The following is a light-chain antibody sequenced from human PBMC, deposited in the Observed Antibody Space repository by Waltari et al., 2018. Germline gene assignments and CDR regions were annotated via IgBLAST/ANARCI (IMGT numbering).Light chain of an antibody. J-gene: IGLJ2*01. CDR2: YSR. CDR3: QVLDSATDHVV. Sequence: SYVVTQPPSVSMAPGKTARITCGGNNIGTKSVHWYQQKPGQAPVGGIYYSRERPSGIPERFSGSNSGNTATLTISWVEVGDEADYHCQVLDSATDHVVFGGGTRLTVL. V-gene: IGLV3-21*04. CDR1: NIGTKS.